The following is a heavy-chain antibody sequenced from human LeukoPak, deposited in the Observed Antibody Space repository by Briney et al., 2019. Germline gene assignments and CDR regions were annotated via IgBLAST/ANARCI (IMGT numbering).Heavy chain of an antibody. CDR1: GGSISSGDYY. J-gene: IGHJ3*02. CDR3: ARDPVPVSPHAFDI. D-gene: IGHD2-2*01. CDR2: IYYSGST. V-gene: IGHV4-30-4*08. Sequence: SQTLSLTCTVSGGSISSGDYYWSWIRQPAGNGLEWIGYIYYSGSTYYNPSLKSRVTISVDTSKNQFSLKLSSVTATDTAVYYCARDPVPVSPHAFDIWGQGTMVTVSS.